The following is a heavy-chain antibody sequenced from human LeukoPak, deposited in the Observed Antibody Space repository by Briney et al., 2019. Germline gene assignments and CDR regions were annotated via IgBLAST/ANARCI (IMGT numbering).Heavy chain of an antibody. Sequence: SVTVSCKASGGTFSSYAISWVRQAPGQGLEWMGRIIPILGIANYAQKFQGRVTITADKSTSTAYMELSSLRSEDTAVYYCARRITIFGVVINYPGYGMDVWGQGTTVTVSS. D-gene: IGHD3-3*01. V-gene: IGHV1-69*04. CDR3: ARRITIFGVVINYPGYGMDV. CDR2: IIPILGIA. CDR1: GGTFSSYA. J-gene: IGHJ6*02.